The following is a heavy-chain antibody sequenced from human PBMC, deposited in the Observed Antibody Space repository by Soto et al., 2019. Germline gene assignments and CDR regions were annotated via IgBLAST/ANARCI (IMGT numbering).Heavy chain of an antibody. J-gene: IGHJ4*02. CDR2: IKSKTDGGTT. Sequence: GGSLRLSCAASGFTFSNAWMSWVRQAPGKGLEWVGRIKSKTDGGTTDYAAPVKGRFTISRDDSKNTLYLQMNSLKTEDTAVYYCTTVVNYDSLTGYYKTFDYWGQGTLVTVSS. V-gene: IGHV3-15*01. CDR1: GFTFSNAW. D-gene: IGHD3-9*01. CDR3: TTVVNYDSLTGYYKTFDY.